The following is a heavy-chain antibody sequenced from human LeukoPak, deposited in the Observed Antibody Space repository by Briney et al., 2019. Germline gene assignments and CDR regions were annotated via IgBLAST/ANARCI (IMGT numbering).Heavy chain of an antibody. Sequence: SATLSLTCAVYGGSFSGYYWSWIRQPPGKGLEWIGEINHSGSTNYNPSLKSRVTISVDTSKSQFSLKLSSVTAADTAVYYCARADEMACFDYWGQGTLVTVSS. V-gene: IGHV4-34*01. CDR3: ARADEMACFDY. D-gene: IGHD5-24*01. CDR1: GGSFSGYY. CDR2: INHSGST. J-gene: IGHJ4*02.